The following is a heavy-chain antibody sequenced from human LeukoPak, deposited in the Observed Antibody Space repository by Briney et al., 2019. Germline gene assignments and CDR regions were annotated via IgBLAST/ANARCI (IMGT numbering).Heavy chain of an antibody. Sequence: GGSLRLSCVASGFTFSSYAMSWVRQAPEKGLEWVSVISGSGGTTHDADSVKGRFTISRDNSKNTLYLQMNSLRAEDTAVYYCAKDRYVSVTYYISVWGQGTLVTVSS. CDR1: GFTFSSYA. V-gene: IGHV3-23*01. D-gene: IGHD3-10*01. J-gene: IGHJ4*02. CDR3: AKDRYVSVTYYISV. CDR2: ISGSGGTT.